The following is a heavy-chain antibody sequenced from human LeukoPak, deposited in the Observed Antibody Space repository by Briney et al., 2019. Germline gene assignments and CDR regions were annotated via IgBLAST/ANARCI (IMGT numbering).Heavy chain of an antibody. Sequence: GGSLRLSCAASGFAFSSYGMHWVRQAPGKGLEWVAYIHYDSTTEDYADSVKGRFTISRDNAMNSLYLQMNRLRAEDTALYYCARESNLGDWGQGTLVTVSS. D-gene: IGHD3-16*01. V-gene: IGHV3-30*02. J-gene: IGHJ4*02. CDR2: IHYDSTTE. CDR1: GFAFSSYG. CDR3: ARESNLGD.